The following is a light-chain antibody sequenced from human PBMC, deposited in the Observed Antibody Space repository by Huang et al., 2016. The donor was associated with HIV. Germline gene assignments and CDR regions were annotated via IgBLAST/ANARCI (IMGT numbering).Light chain of an antibody. J-gene: IGKJ3*01. CDR1: QGIANY. CDR3: QKYHSAPFT. V-gene: IGKV1-27*01. Sequence: IQMTQSPSSLSASVGDRVTITCRASQGIANYLAWYQQKPGKVPKLLIYAASTFQSGVPSRFSGSGSGTDFTLTSSSLQPEDVATYYCQKYHSAPFTFGPGTKVDIK. CDR2: AAS.